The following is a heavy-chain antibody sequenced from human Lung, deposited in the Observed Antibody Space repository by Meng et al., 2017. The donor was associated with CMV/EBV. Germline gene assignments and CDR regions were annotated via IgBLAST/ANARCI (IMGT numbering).Heavy chain of an antibody. V-gene: IGHV4-31*03. J-gene: IGHJ6*02. Sequence: SETLSLTCTVPGGSPTSGNYYLTWIRKNPWNCLEWIGFIYHGRSTAYNTSLKSRLTISVDTSKNQFSLKLSYMTAADTARYYCARDRFSVTGTPCLGFGMDFWGRGXTVTVSS. CDR3: ARDRFSVTGTPCLGFGMDF. CDR1: GGSPTSGNYY. D-gene: IGHD1-7*01. CDR2: IYHGRST.